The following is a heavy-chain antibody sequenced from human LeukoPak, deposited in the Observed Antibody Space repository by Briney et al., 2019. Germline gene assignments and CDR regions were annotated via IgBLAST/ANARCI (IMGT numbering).Heavy chain of an antibody. J-gene: IGHJ4*02. D-gene: IGHD6-19*01. Sequence: PGGSLRLSCAASGFTFSSNWMHWVRQAPGKGLVWVTRISSDGSSTSYADSVEGRFTISRDNAKNTLYLQMSSLRAEDTAMYYCARISLSGWANDYWGQGTLVTVSS. CDR2: ISSDGSST. V-gene: IGHV3-74*01. CDR1: GFTFSSNW. CDR3: ARISLSGWANDY.